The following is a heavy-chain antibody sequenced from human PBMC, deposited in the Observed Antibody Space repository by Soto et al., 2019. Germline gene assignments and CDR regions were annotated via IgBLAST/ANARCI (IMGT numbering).Heavy chain of an antibody. J-gene: IGHJ6*02. CDR1: GFTFSSYW. Sequence: GSLRLSCAASGFTFSSYWMHWVRQAPGKGLVWVSRINSDGSSTSYADSVKGRFTISRGNAKNTLYLQMNSLRAEDTAGYYCARAGYSYGANKDYYYCYCGMDVWGQGTTVTVSS. CDR3: ARAGYSYGANKDYYYCYCGMDV. V-gene: IGHV3-74*01. D-gene: IGHD5-18*01. CDR2: INSDGSST.